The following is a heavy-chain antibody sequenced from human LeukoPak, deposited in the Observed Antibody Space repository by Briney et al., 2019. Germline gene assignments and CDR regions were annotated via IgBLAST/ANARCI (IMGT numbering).Heavy chain of an antibody. CDR3: TRGGTDGAFDI. V-gene: IGHV1-18*01. CDR2: ISPYNGNT. D-gene: IGHD5-24*01. Sequence: APVKVSCKASGYTFTTYGITWVRQAPGRGLEWMGWISPYNGNTNYAQKVQGRVTMTTDTSTTTAYMDLRSLTSDDTAVYYCTRGGTDGAFDIWGQGTMVTVSS. J-gene: IGHJ3*02. CDR1: GYTFTTYG.